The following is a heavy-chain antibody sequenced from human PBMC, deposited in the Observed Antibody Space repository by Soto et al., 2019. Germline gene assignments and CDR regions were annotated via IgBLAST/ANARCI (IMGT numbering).Heavy chain of an antibody. V-gene: IGHV3-66*01. D-gene: IGHD6-13*01. CDR2: IYSGGST. Sequence: EVQLVESGGGLVQPGGSLRLSCAASGFTVSSNYMSWVRQAPGKGLEWVSVIYSGGSTYYADSVKGRFTISRDNSKNTLDLQMNSLRAEDTAVYYCARTHSSSWYYYFDYWGQGTLVTVSS. J-gene: IGHJ4*02. CDR3: ARTHSSSWYYYFDY. CDR1: GFTVSSNY.